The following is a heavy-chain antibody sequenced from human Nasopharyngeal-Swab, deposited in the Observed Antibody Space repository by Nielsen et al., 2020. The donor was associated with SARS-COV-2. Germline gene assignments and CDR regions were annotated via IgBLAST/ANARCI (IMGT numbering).Heavy chain of an antibody. Sequence: GGSLRLSCAASGFTFSSYAMSWVRQAPGKGLEWVSAISGSGDSTYYADSVKGRFTISRDNSKNTLYLQMNSLRAEDTAVYYCAKDQGYCSGGSCYDYYYYMDVWGKGTTVTVSS. CDR1: GFTFSSYA. D-gene: IGHD2-15*01. V-gene: IGHV3-23*01. J-gene: IGHJ6*03. CDR2: ISGSGDST. CDR3: AKDQGYCSGGSCYDYYYYMDV.